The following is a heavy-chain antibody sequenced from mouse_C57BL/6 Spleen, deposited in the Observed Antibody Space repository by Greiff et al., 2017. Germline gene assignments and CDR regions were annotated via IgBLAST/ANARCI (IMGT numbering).Heavy chain of an antibody. CDR2: IYPGDGDT. Sequence: QVHVKQSGAELVKPGASVKISCKASGYAFSSYWMNWVKQRPGKGLEWIGQIYPGDGDTNYNGKFKGKATLTADKSSSTAYMQLSSLTSEDSAVYFCARSYYGSYYFDYWGQGTTLTVSS. V-gene: IGHV1-80*01. CDR3: ARSYYGSYYFDY. J-gene: IGHJ2*01. D-gene: IGHD1-1*01. CDR1: GYAFSSYW.